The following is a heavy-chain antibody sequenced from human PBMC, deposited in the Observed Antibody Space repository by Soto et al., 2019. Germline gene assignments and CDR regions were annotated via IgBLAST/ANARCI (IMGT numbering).Heavy chain of an antibody. Sequence: VGSLRLSCAASGFTFSSYAMHWVRQAPGKGLEWVAGISYDGSNKYYEDSVKGRFTISRDNSKNTLYLQMNSLRAEDTAVYYCARVSEYDFWSGYYYFDYWGQGTLVTVSS. CDR1: GFTFSSYA. CDR3: ARVSEYDFWSGYYYFDY. CDR2: ISYDGSNK. D-gene: IGHD3-3*01. V-gene: IGHV3-30-3*01. J-gene: IGHJ4*02.